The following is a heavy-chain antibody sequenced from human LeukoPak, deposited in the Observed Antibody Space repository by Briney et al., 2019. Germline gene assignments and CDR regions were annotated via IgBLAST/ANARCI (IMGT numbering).Heavy chain of an antibody. CDR3: AKDTTPPKAGFDP. Sequence: GGSLRLSCAASGFTFSSYGMHWVRQAPGKGLEWVAFIRYDGSNKYYADSVKGRFTICRDNSKNTLYLQMNSLRAEDTAVYYCAKDTTPPKAGFDPWGQGTLVTVSS. CDR2: IRYDGSNK. V-gene: IGHV3-30*02. CDR1: GFTFSSYG. D-gene: IGHD1-14*01. J-gene: IGHJ5*02.